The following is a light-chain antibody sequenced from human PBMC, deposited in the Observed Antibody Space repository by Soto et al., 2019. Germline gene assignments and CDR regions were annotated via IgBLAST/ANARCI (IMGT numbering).Light chain of an antibody. Sequence: EIVLTQSPATLSKSPGERVTLSCRASQSVSSYLAWYQQKPGQAPRLLIYDASNRATGIPARFSGSGSGTDFTLTISSLEPEDFAVYHCQQRTNWPIFTFGPGTKVDFK. CDR1: QSVSSY. V-gene: IGKV3-11*01. J-gene: IGKJ3*01. CDR3: QQRTNWPIFT. CDR2: DAS.